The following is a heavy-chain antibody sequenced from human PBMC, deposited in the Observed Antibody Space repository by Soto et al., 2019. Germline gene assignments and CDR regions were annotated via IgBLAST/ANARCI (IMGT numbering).Heavy chain of an antibody. CDR3: ARSGPLRFFEWLADY. D-gene: IGHD3-3*01. V-gene: IGHV3-33*01. CDR2: IWYDGSNK. J-gene: IGHJ4*02. Sequence: QVQLVESGGGVVQPGRSLRLSCAASGFTFSSYGMHWVRQAPGKGLEWVAVIWYDGSNKYYADSVKGRFTISRDNSKTTLYLQMNSLRAEDTAVYYCARSGPLRFFEWLADYWGQGTLVTVSS. CDR1: GFTFSSYG.